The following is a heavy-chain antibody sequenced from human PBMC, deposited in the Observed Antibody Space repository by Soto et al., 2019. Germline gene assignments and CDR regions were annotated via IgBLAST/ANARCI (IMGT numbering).Heavy chain of an antibody. Sequence: EVQLLESGGGLVQPGGSLRLSCAASGFTFSSYAMSWVRQAPGKGLESVSAISGSGGSTYYADSVKGRFTISRDSSKNTLYLQMNSLRAEDTAAYYCAKGLWDTYASAGDAFDIWGQGTMVTVSS. CDR3: AKGLWDTYASAGDAFDI. CDR2: ISGSGGST. CDR1: GFTFSSYA. V-gene: IGHV3-23*01. J-gene: IGHJ3*02. D-gene: IGHD3-16*01.